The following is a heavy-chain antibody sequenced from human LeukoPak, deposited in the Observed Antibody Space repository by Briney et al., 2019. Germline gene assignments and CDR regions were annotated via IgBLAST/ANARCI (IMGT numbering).Heavy chain of an antibody. CDR1: GFTFSTFD. Sequence: PGGSLRLSCVASGFTFSTFDMSWVRQPPGKGLEWVATTSGSGTTTNYADSVKGRFTVSRDIFRNTLYLQMSSLRAEDTAIYYCAKDQSFSDWGQGTLVTVSS. D-gene: IGHD3-3*02. CDR2: TSGSGTTT. CDR3: AKDQSFSD. J-gene: IGHJ4*02. V-gene: IGHV3-23*01.